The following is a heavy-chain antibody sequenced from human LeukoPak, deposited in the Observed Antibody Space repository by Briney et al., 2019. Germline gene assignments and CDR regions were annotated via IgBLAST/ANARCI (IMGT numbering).Heavy chain of an antibody. CDR2: ISYDGRNH. V-gene: IGHV3-30-3*01. CDR3: ARELNSGWFDY. CDR1: VFTFSTYN. J-gene: IGHJ5*01. Sequence: PRGSLRLSCAPSVFTFSTYNTHAVRQAPRERLEWLAVISYDGRNHIYADSAKGLFIISRDNSTNPLYLQLNSLRAEDTAIYSCARELNSGWFDYWGQGTLVTVSS. D-gene: IGHD6-19*01.